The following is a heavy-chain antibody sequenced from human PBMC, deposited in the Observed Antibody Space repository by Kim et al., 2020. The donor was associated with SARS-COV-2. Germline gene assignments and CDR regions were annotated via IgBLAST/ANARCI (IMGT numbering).Heavy chain of an antibody. V-gene: IGHV5-10-1*01. J-gene: IGHJ4*02. CDR3: ARHPLGQLAGFDY. D-gene: IGHD6-6*01. Sequence: YSPSFQGHVTISADKSISTAYLQWSSLKASDTAMYYCARHPLGQLAGFDYWGQGTLVTVSS.